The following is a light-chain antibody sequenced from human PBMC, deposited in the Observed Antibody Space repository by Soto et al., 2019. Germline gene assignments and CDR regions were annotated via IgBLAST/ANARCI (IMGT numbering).Light chain of an antibody. CDR1: SSNIVAGYD. CDR3: KSYDRRPNL. J-gene: IGLJ1*01. V-gene: IGLV1-40*01. CDR2: GNS. Sequence: SLLTHPGSCCVTPGHNFAISWTGSSSNIVAGYDVHWYQHLPGTDPKLLIYGNSNRPSGVHDRFSGSKSGTSAYLAIPGLTAEDAAAYQSKSYDRRPNLFGNGTKVPAL.